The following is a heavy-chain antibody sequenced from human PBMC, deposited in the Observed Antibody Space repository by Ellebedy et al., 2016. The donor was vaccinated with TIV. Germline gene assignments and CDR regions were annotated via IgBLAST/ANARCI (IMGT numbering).Heavy chain of an antibody. D-gene: IGHD1-14*01. V-gene: IGHV4-39*07. J-gene: IGHJ3*02. Sequence: SETLSLXXTVSGGSISSSSYYWGWIRQPPGKGLEWIGSIYYSGSTYYNPSLKSRVTISVDTSKNQFSLKLSSVTAADTAVYYCARSRPGHDAFDIWGQGTMVTVSS. CDR1: GGSISSSSYY. CDR3: ARSRPGHDAFDI. CDR2: IYYSGST.